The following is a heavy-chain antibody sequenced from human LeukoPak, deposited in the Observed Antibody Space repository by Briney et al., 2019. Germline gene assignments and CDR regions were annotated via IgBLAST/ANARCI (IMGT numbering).Heavy chain of an antibody. Sequence: PGGSLRLSCAASGFTFSSYGMSWVRQAPGKGLEWVGRIKSKTDGGTTDYAAPVKGRFTISRDDSKNTLYLQMNSLKTEDTAVYYCTTDLARTYYYDSSGYYPQDGIWGQGTMVTVSS. V-gene: IGHV3-15*01. CDR1: GFTFSSYG. D-gene: IGHD3-22*01. CDR2: IKSKTDGGTT. J-gene: IGHJ3*02. CDR3: TTDLARTYYYDSSGYYPQDGI.